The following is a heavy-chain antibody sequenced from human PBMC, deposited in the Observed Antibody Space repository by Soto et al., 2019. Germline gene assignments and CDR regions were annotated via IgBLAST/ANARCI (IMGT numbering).Heavy chain of an antibody. CDR2: INPSGGST. D-gene: IGHD3-9*01. Sequence: SVKVSCKASGYTFTSYYMHWVRQAPGQGLEWMGIINPSGGSTSYAQKFQGRVTMTRDTSTSTVYMELSSLRSEDTAVYYCARDCITIFWDHYYYYGMDVWGQGTTVTVSS. J-gene: IGHJ6*02. V-gene: IGHV1-46*01. CDR3: ARDCITIFWDHYYYYGMDV. CDR1: GYTFTSYY.